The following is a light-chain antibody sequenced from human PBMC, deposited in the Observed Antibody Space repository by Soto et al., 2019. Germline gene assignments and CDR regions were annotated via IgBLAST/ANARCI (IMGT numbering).Light chain of an antibody. Sequence: ELTQPPSVSVSPGQTASITCSGDKLGDKYACWYQQKPGQSPVLVIYQDAKRPSGIPERFSGSNSGNTATLTISGTQAMDEADYYCQAWDSSTALVFGGGTKLTVL. J-gene: IGLJ2*01. CDR1: KLGDKY. CDR2: QDA. CDR3: QAWDSSTALV. V-gene: IGLV3-1*01.